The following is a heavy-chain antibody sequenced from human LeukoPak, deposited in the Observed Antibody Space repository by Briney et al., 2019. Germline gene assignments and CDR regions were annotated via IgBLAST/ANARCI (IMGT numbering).Heavy chain of an antibody. CDR2: ISSSSSYI. V-gene: IGHV3-21*01. Sequence: GGSLRLSCAASGFTFSSYSRNWVRQAPGKGLEWVSSISSSSSYIYYADSVKGRFTISRDNAKNSLYLQMNSLRAEDAAVYYCSRSAIYTNYFDYWGQGTLVTVSS. D-gene: IGHD5-18*01. J-gene: IGHJ4*02. CDR1: GFTFSSYS. CDR3: SRSAIYTNYFDY.